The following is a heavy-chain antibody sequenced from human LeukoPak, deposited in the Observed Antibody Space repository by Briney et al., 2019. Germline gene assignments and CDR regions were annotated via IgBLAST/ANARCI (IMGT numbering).Heavy chain of an antibody. CDR2: INHSGST. CDR1: GGSFSGYY. V-gene: IGHV4-34*01. D-gene: IGHD2-15*01. Sequence: SETLSLTCAVYGGSFSGYYWSWIRQPPGKGLEWIGEINHSGSTNYNPSLKSRVTISVDTSKNQFSLKLSSVTAADTAVYYCARDHSHCSGGSCPRNYYYGMDVWGQGTTVTVSS. CDR3: ARDHSHCSGGSCPRNYYYGMDV. J-gene: IGHJ6*02.